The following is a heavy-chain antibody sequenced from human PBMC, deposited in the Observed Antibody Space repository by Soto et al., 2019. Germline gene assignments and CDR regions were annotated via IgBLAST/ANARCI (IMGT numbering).Heavy chain of an antibody. V-gene: IGHV1-46*01. J-gene: IGHJ4*02. CDR1: GYRFTSCY. D-gene: IGHD1-26*01. Sequence: ASVKVCSKARGYRFTSCYMHWVRHSPGQGLEWMGIINPSGGSTSYAQKFQGRVTMTRDTSTSTVYMELSSLRSEDTAVYYCARISEGAAAHFDYWGQGTLVTVSS. CDR2: INPSGGST. CDR3: ARISEGAAAHFDY.